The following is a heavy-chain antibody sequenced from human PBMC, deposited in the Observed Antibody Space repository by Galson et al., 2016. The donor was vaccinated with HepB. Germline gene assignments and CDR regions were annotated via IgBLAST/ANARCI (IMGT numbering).Heavy chain of an antibody. D-gene: IGHD3-3*01. CDR1: GDSVSSNSAA. CDR3: ARAEDGVVGFEF. J-gene: IGHJ4*02. Sequence: CAISGDSVSSNSAAWNWIRQPPSRGLEWLGRTYYRSKWYNDYAISVKSRITITPDTSKNQFSLQLTSVTAADTAVYYCARAEDGVVGFEFWGQGTLVTVAS. CDR2: TYYRSKWYN. V-gene: IGHV6-1*01.